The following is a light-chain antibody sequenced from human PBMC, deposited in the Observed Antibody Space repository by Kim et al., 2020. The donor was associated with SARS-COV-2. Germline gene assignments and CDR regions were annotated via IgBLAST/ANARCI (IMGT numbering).Light chain of an antibody. V-gene: IGLV3-19*01. CDR1: SLRSYY. Sequence: VSLGQTVRITCQGDSLRSYYATWYQHKPGQAPILVIYGKNNRPSGIPDRFSGSSSGNTASLTITGTQAGDEADYYCNSRDSNDNVVFGGGTQLTVL. CDR3: NSRDSNDNVV. CDR2: GKN. J-gene: IGLJ2*01.